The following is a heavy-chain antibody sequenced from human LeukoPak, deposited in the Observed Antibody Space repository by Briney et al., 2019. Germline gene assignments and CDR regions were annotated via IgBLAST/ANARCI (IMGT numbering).Heavy chain of an antibody. CDR3: ARVPYSGSWFDY. CDR1: GFAFSVYA. CDR2: INSDVSTT. D-gene: IGHD6-13*01. J-gene: IGHJ4*02. V-gene: IGHV3-74*01. Sequence: PGGSLRLSCAASGFAFSVYAMSWLRQPPGEGLEWVSRINSDVSTTNYADSVKGRFTISRDNAKNTLYLQMNSLRAEDTAVYYCARVPYSGSWFDYWGQGTLVTVSS.